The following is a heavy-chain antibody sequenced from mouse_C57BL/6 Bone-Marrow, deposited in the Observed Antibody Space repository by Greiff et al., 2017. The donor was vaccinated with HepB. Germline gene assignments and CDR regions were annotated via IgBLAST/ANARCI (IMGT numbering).Heavy chain of an antibody. V-gene: IGHV1-81*01. D-gene: IGHD2-4*01. J-gene: IGHJ3*01. CDR2: IYPRSGNT. CDR3: ARSSYDYDFAY. Sequence: VQLQQSGAELARPGASVKLSCKASGYTFTSYGISWVKQRTGQGLEWIGEIYPRSGNTYYNEKFKGKATLTADKSSSTAYMELRSLTSEDSAVYFCARSSYDYDFAYWGQGTLVTVSA. CDR1: GYTFTSYG.